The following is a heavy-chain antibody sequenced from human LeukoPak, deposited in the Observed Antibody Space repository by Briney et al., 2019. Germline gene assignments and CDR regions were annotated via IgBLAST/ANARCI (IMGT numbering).Heavy chain of an antibody. CDR1: GYTFTNYY. CDR3: AANPFDH. CDR2: IDPSSGDT. J-gene: IGHJ4*02. Sequence: APVKVSCKASGYTFTNYYMHWVRQAPGQGLEWMGMIDPSSGDTMYAQKFQGRVTVTRDTSTSTVYMDLSSLTSEDTGVYFCAANPFDHWGQGTLVTVSS. V-gene: IGHV1-46*03.